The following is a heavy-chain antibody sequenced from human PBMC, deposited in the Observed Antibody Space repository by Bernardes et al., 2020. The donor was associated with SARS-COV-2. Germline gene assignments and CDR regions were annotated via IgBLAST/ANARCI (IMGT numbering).Heavy chain of an antibody. Sequence: GGSLRLSCAASGFTFKDYAMGWVRQAPGKGLEWVSSLNGSGGRTYYTDSVKGRFSITRDNSKNMLYLQMNSLRAEDTAVYYCAKDGGYGILARFDPLGQGTLVTVSS. V-gene: IGHV3-23*01. CDR2: LNGSGGRT. CDR1: GFTFKDYA. CDR3: AKDGGYGILARFDP. D-gene: IGHD2-21*01. J-gene: IGHJ5*02.